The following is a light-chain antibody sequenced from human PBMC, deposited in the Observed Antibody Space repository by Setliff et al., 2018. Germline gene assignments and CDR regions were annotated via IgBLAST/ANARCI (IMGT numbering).Light chain of an antibody. Sequence: SVLTQPPSASGTPGQRVTISSSGSSSNIGSNTVNWYQQLPGTAPKLLIYSNNQRPSGVPDRFSGSKSDTSASLAISGLQSEDEADYYCAAWDDSLNAVVFGGGTKVTVL. J-gene: IGLJ2*01. CDR3: AAWDDSLNAVV. CDR2: SNN. CDR1: SSNIGSNT. V-gene: IGLV1-44*01.